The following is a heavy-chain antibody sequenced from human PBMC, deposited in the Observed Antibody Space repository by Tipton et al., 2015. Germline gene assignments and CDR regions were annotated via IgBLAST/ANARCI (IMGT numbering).Heavy chain of an antibody. CDR3: ARHSWVGSSASLNWFDP. Sequence: TLSLTCTVSGDSISNYYWSWIRQPPGKGLEWIGYIYYSGSTNYNPSLKSRVTISVDTSKNRFSLKLNSVTAADTSVYYCARHSWVGSSASLNWFDPWGQGTLVTVSS. D-gene: IGHD6-6*01. CDR1: GDSISNYY. V-gene: IGHV4-59*08. CDR2: IYYSGST. J-gene: IGHJ5*02.